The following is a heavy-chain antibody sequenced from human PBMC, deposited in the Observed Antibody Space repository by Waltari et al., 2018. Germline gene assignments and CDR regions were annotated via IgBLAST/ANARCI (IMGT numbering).Heavy chain of an antibody. CDR3: ATDPYCSGGSCYSREYVQH. V-gene: IGHV1-69-2*01. CDR1: GYTFTDYY. CDR2: VDPEDGET. Sequence: EVQLVQSGAEVKKPGATVKISCKASGYTFTDYYMHWVQQAPGKGLGWMGRVDPEDGETRYAEKFQGRVTRTADTSTDTAYMELSSLRSEDTAVYYCATDPYCSGGSCYSREYVQHWGQGTLVTVSS. D-gene: IGHD2-15*01. J-gene: IGHJ1*01.